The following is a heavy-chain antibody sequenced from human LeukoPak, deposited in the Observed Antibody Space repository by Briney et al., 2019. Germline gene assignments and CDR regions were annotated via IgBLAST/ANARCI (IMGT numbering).Heavy chain of an antibody. J-gene: IGHJ6*03. V-gene: IGHV4-39*01. CDR3: AIVPSSSWSYYYYMDV. D-gene: IGHD6-13*01. CDR1: GGSISSSSYS. Sequence: SETLSLTCTVSGGSISSSSYSWGWIRQPPGKGLEWIGNIYYDGSTYYNPSLKSRVPTSVDTSKNQFSLRLSSVTAADTAVYYCAIVPSSSWSYYYYMDVWGKGTTVTVSS. CDR2: IYYDGST.